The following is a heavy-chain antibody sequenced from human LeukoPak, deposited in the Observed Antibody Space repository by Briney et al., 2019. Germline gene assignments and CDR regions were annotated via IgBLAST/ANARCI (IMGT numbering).Heavy chain of an antibody. CDR2: ISAYNGNT. CDR1: GYTFTSYG. Sequence: GASVKVSCKASGYTFTSYGISWVRQAPGQGLEWMGWISAYNGNTNYAQKLQGRVTMTTDTSTSTAYMELRSLRSDDTAVYYWARELVPPYEYYDFWSGYYPDYWGQGTLVTVSS. CDR3: ARELVPPYEYYDFWSGYYPDY. D-gene: IGHD3-3*01. J-gene: IGHJ4*02. V-gene: IGHV1-18*01.